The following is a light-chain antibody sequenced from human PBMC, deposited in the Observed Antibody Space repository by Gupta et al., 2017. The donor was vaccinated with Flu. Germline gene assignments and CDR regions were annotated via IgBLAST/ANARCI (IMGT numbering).Light chain of an antibody. CDR2: DVT. V-gene: IGLV2-11*01. CDR1: SSDVGGYNY. Sequence: QSALTQPRSVSGSPGQSVTISCTGTSSDVGGYNYVSWYQQHPGKAPKVMIYDVTKRPSGVPDRFSGSKSGNTASLTXSXLQAEDXADYYCCSFAGSYTWVFGGGTKVTVL. J-gene: IGLJ3*02. CDR3: CSFAGSYTWV.